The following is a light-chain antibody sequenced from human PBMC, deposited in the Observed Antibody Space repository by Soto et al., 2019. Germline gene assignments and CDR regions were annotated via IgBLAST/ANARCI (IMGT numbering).Light chain of an antibody. CDR1: QGISSY. CDR2: DAS. V-gene: IGKV1-13*02. Sequence: IQMTQSPSSLSASVGDRVTITCRASQGISSYLAWYQQKPGKAPKLLIYDASSLESGVPSRFSGSGSGTDFTLTISRLEPEDFAVYYCQQYGSSGTFGQGTKVDI. J-gene: IGKJ1*01. CDR3: QQYGSSGT.